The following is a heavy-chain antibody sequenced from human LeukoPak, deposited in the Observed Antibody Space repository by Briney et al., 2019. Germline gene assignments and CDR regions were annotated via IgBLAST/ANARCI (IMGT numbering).Heavy chain of an antibody. CDR1: GYTFTGHY. Sequence: GASVKVSCKASGYTFTGHYMHWVRQAPGQGLEWMGWINPNSGGTNYAQKFQGRVTMTRDTSISTAYMELSRLRSDDTAVYYCARDPLGIAARRWFDPWGQGTLVTVSS. CDR2: INPNSGGT. V-gene: IGHV1-2*02. D-gene: IGHD6-6*01. CDR3: ARDPLGIAARRWFDP. J-gene: IGHJ5*02.